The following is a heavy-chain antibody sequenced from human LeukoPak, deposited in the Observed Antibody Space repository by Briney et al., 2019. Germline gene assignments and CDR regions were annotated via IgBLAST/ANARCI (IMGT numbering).Heavy chain of an antibody. CDR3: ARDSDYGDYIDY. CDR1: GGTFSSYA. Sequence: SVKVSFTASGGTFSSYAISWVRQAPGQGLEWMGGIIPIFGTANYAQKFQGRVTITADESTSTAYMELSSLRSEDTAVYYCARDSDYGDYIDYWGQGTLVTVSS. V-gene: IGHV1-69*01. CDR2: IIPIFGTA. D-gene: IGHD4-17*01. J-gene: IGHJ4*02.